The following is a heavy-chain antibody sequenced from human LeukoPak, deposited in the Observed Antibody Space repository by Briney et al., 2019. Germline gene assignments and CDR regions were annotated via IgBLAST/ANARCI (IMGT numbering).Heavy chain of an antibody. CDR2: INPNSGGT. V-gene: IGHV1-2*02. CDR3: ARGYCSSTSCYLPWDY. D-gene: IGHD2-2*01. CDR1: GYTFTGYY. Sequence: GASVKVSCKASGYTFTGYYMHWVRQAPGQGLEWMGWINPNSGGTNYAQKFRGRVTMTRDTSISTAYVELSRLRSDDTAVYYCARGYCSSTSCYLPWDYWGQGTLVTVSS. J-gene: IGHJ4*02.